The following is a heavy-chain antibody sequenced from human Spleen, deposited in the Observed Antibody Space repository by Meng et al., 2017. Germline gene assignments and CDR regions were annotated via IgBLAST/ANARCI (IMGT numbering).Heavy chain of an antibody. D-gene: IGHD2-2*01. CDR3: TRDGYSDCSSTSCVDY. J-gene: IGHJ4*01. Sequence: QVPLLQWVAVLLQPSQTLALTCAVCGGSFGDYCLKGLNWFGDINHSGITHYNPSLKSRVTISVDTSKNQFSLKLNSVTAADTAVYYCTRDGYSDCSSTSCVDYWGQGTLVTVSS. CDR2: INHSGIT. V-gene: IGHV4-34*01. CDR1: GGSFGDYC.